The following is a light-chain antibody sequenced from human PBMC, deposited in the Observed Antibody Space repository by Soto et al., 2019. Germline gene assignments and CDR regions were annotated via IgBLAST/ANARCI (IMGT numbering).Light chain of an antibody. J-gene: IGLJ1*01. V-gene: IGLV1-40*01. CDR1: GSNIGAGYD. Sequence: QSVLTQPPSVSGAPGQRVTISCTGSGSNIGAGYDVHWYQQLPGTAPKLLIYGNTNRPSGVPDRFSGSKSGTSASLAITGLLAEDEADYYCQSYDSSLRGYVFGAWTKLTVL. CDR3: QSYDSSLRGYV. CDR2: GNT.